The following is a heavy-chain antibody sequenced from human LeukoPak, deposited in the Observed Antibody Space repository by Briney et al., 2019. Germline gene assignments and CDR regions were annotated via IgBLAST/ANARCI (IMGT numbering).Heavy chain of an antibody. D-gene: IGHD3-22*01. Sequence: PSETLSLTCTVSGYSISSGYYWGWIRQPPGKGLEWIGSIYHSGSTYYNPSLKIRVTISVATPKNQFSLKLSSVTAADTAVYYCARGGDYYDSSGYYRFDYWGQGTLVTVSS. V-gene: IGHV4-38-2*02. CDR2: IYHSGST. J-gene: IGHJ4*02. CDR3: ARGGDYYDSSGYYRFDY. CDR1: GYSISSGYY.